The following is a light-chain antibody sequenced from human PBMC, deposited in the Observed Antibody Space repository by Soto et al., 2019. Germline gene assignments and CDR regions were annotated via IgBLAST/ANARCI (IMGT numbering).Light chain of an antibody. CDR2: ATS. CDR1: QSVGTNY. V-gene: IGKV3-20*01. CDR3: QQYDSSPRT. J-gene: IGKJ1*01. Sequence: EIVLTQSPGTLSLSPVERATLSCRASQSVGTNYLAWFQQKPGQAPRLLIYATSTRATGIPDRFSGSGSGTDFTLTITRLEPEDFAVYYCQQYDSSPRTFGQGTRVEIK.